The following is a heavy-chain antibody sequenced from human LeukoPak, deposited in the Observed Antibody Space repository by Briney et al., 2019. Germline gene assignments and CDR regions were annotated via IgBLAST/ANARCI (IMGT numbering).Heavy chain of an antibody. D-gene: IGHD3-10*01. CDR3: ANLPRGDY. J-gene: IGHJ4*02. CDR1: ALTVSRNY. Sequence: PGGSLRLSCAPSALTVSRNYMSWVRQAPGKGLEWVSVIYSGGNTYYADFVKGRFTISRDNSKNTLYLQINSLTAEDTAVYYCANLPRGDYWGLGTLVTVSS. V-gene: IGHV3-53*01. CDR2: IYSGGNT.